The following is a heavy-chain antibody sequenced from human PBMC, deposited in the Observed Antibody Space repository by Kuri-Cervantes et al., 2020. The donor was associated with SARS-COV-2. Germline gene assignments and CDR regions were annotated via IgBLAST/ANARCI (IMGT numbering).Heavy chain of an antibody. J-gene: IGHJ4*02. Sequence: GESLKISCAASGFTFANYYMSWVRQSPGKGLEWVANIKFDGSDKYYVDSVRGRFTISRDNAKNSLFLQLNSLTAADTAVYYCARSYGVRYVPFDHGGPGTLVTVSS. CDR2: IKFDGSDK. CDR3: ARSYGVRYVPFDH. CDR1: GFTFANYY. V-gene: IGHV3-7*05. D-gene: IGHD4-17*01.